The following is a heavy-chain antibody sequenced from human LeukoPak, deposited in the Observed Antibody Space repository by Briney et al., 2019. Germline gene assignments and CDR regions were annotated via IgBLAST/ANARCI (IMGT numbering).Heavy chain of an antibody. V-gene: IGHV3-23*01. Sequence: RGSLRLSRAPSGFTLSSYAMSWVRPAPGRGREWVGAISGRGGNTYYADSVKGRFTISRDHSKNTLYLEMNSLRAEGPAVYYCAIVGGLDDIVVVPAAMSFFDWGQGSLVTVSS. CDR3: AIVGGLDDIVVVPAAMSFFD. CDR2: ISGRGGNT. J-gene: IGHJ4*02. CDR1: GFTLSSYA. D-gene: IGHD2-2*01.